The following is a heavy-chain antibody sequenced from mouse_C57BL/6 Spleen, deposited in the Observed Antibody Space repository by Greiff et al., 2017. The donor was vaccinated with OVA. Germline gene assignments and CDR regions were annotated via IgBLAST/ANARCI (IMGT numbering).Heavy chain of an antibody. J-gene: IGHJ3*01. CDR1: GYTFTSYW. CDR3: ARHDDDTAWLAY. V-gene: IGHV1-55*01. CDR2: IDPGSGCT. D-gene: IGHD2-12*01. Sequence: QVQLQQPGAELVKPGASVKLSCKASGYTFTSYWMTWVKQRPGQGLEWIGDIDPGSGCTNYNEKFKGKATLTVDTSSSTAYMQLSSLTSEDSAVYYCARHDDDTAWLAYWGQGTPVTVSA.